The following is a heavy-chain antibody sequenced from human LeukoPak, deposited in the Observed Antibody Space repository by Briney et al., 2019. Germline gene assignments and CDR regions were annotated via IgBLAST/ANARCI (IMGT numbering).Heavy chain of an antibody. J-gene: IGHJ6*02. CDR3: ARSWPLSRVLDILTGYYVHRDYNYGMDV. CDR2: INPNSGGT. Sequence: ASVKVSCKASGYTFTGYYMHWVRQAPGQGLEWMGWINPNSGGTNYAQKFQGWVTMTRDTSISTAYMELSRLRSDDTAVYYCARSWPLSRVLDILTGYYVHRDYNYGMDVWGQGTTVTVSS. D-gene: IGHD3-9*01. V-gene: IGHV1-2*04. CDR1: GYTFTGYY.